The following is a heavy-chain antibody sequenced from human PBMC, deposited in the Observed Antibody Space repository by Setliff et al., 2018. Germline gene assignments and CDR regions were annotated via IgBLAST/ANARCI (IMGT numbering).Heavy chain of an antibody. CDR3: ARFQVATIKAY. J-gene: IGHJ4*02. V-gene: IGHV4-39*07. CDR1: GGSISSSGYY. Sequence: LSLTCTVSGGSISSSGYYWGWIRQPPGKGLEWVATIYSSGSSYFNPSLKSRVTTSVDTSKNQFSLNPNSVTAADTAVYYCARFQVATIKAYWGQGTLVTVSS. CDR2: IYSSGSS. D-gene: IGHD5-12*01.